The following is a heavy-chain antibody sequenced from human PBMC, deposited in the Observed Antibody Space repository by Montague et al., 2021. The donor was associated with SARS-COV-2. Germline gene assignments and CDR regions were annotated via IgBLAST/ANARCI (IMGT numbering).Heavy chain of an antibody. J-gene: IGHJ5*02. CDR3: ARAMSVRGAVNRFDP. CDR2: INYSGGT. CDR1: GGSISSHY. D-gene: IGHD3-10*01. V-gene: IGHV4-59*11. Sequence: SETLSLTCAVSGGSISSHYWSFIRQPPGKGLEWIAYINYSGGTNYNPSLKSRVTISVDTSKNHFSPQLRSVTPADTAVCFCARAMSVRGAVNRFDPWGRGTLVTVSS.